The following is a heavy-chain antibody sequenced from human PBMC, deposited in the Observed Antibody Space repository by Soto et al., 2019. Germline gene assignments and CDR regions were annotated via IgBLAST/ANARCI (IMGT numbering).Heavy chain of an antibody. V-gene: IGHV4-31*03. CDR3: ARLGVRGVIIS. CDR1: GGSISSGGYY. CDR2: IYYSGST. J-gene: IGHJ5*02. D-gene: IGHD3-10*01. Sequence: QVQLQESDPGLVKHSQTLSLTYTVSGGSISSGGYYWSWIRQQPGKGLEWIGYIYYSGSTYYNPSLTSRVTISVDTSKNQFSLKLGSVTAADTAVYYCARLGVRGVIISWGQGTLVTVSS.